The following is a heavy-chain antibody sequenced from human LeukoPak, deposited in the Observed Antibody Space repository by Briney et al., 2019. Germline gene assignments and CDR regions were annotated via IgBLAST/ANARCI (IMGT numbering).Heavy chain of an antibody. Sequence: ASVKVSCEASGYTFTGYYMHWVRQAPGQGLEWMGWISPDKGGTNYAQKFQGRVTMTRDTSVSTAYMELSSLRSDDTAVYYCARIPGSGTYSPFDYWGQGTLVTVSS. CDR1: GYTFTGYY. V-gene: IGHV1-2*02. CDR2: ISPDKGGT. D-gene: IGHD1-26*01. CDR3: ARIPGSGTYSPFDY. J-gene: IGHJ4*02.